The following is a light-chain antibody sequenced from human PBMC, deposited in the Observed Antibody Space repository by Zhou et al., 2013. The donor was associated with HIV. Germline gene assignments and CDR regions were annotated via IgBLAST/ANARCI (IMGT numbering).Light chain of an antibody. CDR2: AAS. CDR3: QQTYSIPLT. CDR1: QSISTY. Sequence: DIQMTQSPSSLSASVGDRVTITCRPSQSISTYLNWYQQKPGKAPKLLISAASSLQSGVPSRFSGSGFGTEFTLTINSLQPEDFATYFCQQTYSIPLTFGGGTRLEIK. J-gene: IGKJ4*01. V-gene: IGKV1-39*01.